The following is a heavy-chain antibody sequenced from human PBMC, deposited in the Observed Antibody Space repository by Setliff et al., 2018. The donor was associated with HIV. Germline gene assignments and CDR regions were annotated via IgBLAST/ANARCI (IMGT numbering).Heavy chain of an antibody. J-gene: IGHJ6*03. CDR2: FDREEGKR. CDR1: GYSLNGLS. D-gene: IGHD3-10*01. Sequence: ASVKVSCKVSGYSLNGLSIHWVRQAPGKGLEWMGGFDREEGKRLYAQKLQGRVTWTEDTSTETTYMDLSSLTSDDTAMYFCARRIAYGTDYDYHYYMDVWATGTTVTVSS. V-gene: IGHV1-24*01. CDR3: ARRIAYGTDYDYHYYMDV.